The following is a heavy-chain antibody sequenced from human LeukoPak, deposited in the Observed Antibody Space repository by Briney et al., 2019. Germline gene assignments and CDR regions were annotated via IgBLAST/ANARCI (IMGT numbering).Heavy chain of an antibody. V-gene: IGHV6-1*01. CDR3: ARGPTLRRLVRTWFDP. D-gene: IGHD6-19*01. CDR2: TYYRSKWYN. Sequence: SQTLSLTCAISGDSVSSNSAAWTWIRQSPSRGLEWLGRTYYRSKWYNDYAVSVKSRITINPDTSKNQFSLQLNSVTPEDTAVYYCARGPTLRRLVRTWFDPWGQGTLVTVSS. J-gene: IGHJ5*02. CDR1: GDSVSSNSAA.